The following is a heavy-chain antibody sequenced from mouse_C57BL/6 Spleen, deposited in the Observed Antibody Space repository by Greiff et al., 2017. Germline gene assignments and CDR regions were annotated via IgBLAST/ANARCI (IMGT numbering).Heavy chain of an antibody. CDR3: ARDRDDGYFSFAY. CDR1: GFTFSSYA. Sequence: EVMLVESGGGLVKPGGSLKLSCAASGFTFSSYAMSWVRQTPEKRLEWVATISDGGSYTYYPDNVKGRFTISRDNAKNNLYLQMSHLKSEDTSMYYCARDRDDGYFSFAYWGQGTLVTVSA. CDR2: ISDGGSYT. D-gene: IGHD2-3*01. J-gene: IGHJ3*01. V-gene: IGHV5-4*01.